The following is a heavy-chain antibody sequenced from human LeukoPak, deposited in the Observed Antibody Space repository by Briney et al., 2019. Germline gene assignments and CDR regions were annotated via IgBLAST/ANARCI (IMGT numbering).Heavy chain of an antibody. Sequence: SETLSLTCTVSGYSISSGYYWGWLRQPPGRGLEWIGYIYYGGSTYNNPSLKSRVTISVDTTKNQFSLKLSAVTAAETALYYCARHWERPPNNRNYVHAFDIWGQGTMVTVSS. D-gene: IGHD1-7*01. CDR1: GYSISSGYY. CDR2: IYYGGST. CDR3: ARHWERPPNNRNYVHAFDI. J-gene: IGHJ3*02. V-gene: IGHV4-38-2*02.